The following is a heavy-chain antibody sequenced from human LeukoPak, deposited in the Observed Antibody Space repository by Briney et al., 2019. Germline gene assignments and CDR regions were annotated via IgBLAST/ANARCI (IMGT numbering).Heavy chain of an antibody. CDR1: GGSISSYY. D-gene: IGHD7-27*01. CDR2: IYSGST. Sequence: PSETLSLTCTVSGGSISSYYWSWIRQPPGKGLEWIGYIYSGSTNYNPPLKSRVTISVDTSKNQFSLKLSSVTAADTAVYYCARDPGPWFDPWGQGTLVTVSS. CDR3: ARDPGPWFDP. J-gene: IGHJ5*02. V-gene: IGHV4-59*01.